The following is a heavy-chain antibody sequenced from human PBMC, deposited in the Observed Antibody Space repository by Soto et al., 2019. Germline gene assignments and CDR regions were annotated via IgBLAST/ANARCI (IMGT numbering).Heavy chain of an antibody. Sequence: PGGSLRLSCAASGFTFSSYWMSWVRQAPGKGLEWVANIKQDGSEKYYVDSVKGRFTISRDNAKNSLYLQMNSLRAEDTAVYYCARQYCSSTSCYYRYYYYMDVWGKGTTVTVSS. D-gene: IGHD2-2*01. CDR2: IKQDGSEK. CDR1: GFTFSSYW. J-gene: IGHJ6*03. CDR3: ARQYCSSTSCYYRYYYYMDV. V-gene: IGHV3-7*01.